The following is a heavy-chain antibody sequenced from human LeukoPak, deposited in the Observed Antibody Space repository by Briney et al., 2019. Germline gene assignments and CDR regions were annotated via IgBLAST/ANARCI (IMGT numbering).Heavy chain of an antibody. CDR2: INPNSGGT. D-gene: IGHD2-2*01. J-gene: IGHJ4*02. CDR1: GYTFTGDY. CDR3: ATDDWLVPRD. V-gene: IGHV1-2*02. Sequence: ASVKVSCKASGYTFTGDYMHWVRQAPGQGLEWMGWINPNSGGTSYAQNFQGRVTMTKDTSISTAYMELSRLRSDDTAIYYCATDDWLVPRDWGQGTLVTVSP.